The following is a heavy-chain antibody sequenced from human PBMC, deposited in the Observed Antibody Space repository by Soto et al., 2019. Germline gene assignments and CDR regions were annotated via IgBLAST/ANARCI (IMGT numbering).Heavy chain of an antibody. CDR3: ARGAIGYCSSTSCYDGRWWFDP. V-gene: IGHV4-4*02. CDR2: IYHSGST. D-gene: IGHD2-2*01. Sequence: SETLSLTCAVSSGSISSSNWWSWVRQPPGKGLEWIGEIYHSGSTNYNPSLKSRVTISVDKSKNQFSLKLSSVTAADTAVYYCARGAIGYCSSTSCYDGRWWFDPWGQGTLVTVSS. J-gene: IGHJ5*02. CDR1: SGSISSSNW.